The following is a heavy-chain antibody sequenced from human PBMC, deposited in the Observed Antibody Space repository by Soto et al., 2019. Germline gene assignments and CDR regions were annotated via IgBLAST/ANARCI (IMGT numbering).Heavy chain of an antibody. V-gene: IGHV3-30*19. Sequence: QVQLVESGGGVVQPGRSLRLSCAASGFTFSSYGMHWVRQAPGKGLEWVAVISYDGSNKYYADSVKGRFTISRDNSKNTLYLQMNSLRAEDTAVYYCARGTHDSSGQQGYWGQGTLVTVSS. CDR1: GFTFSSYG. J-gene: IGHJ4*02. D-gene: IGHD3-22*01. CDR3: ARGTHDSSGQQGY. CDR2: ISYDGSNK.